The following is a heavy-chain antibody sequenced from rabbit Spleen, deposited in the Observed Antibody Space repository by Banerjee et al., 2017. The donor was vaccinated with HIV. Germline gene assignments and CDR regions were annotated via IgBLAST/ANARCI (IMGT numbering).Heavy chain of an antibody. Sequence: QSLEESGGDLVKPGASLTLTCTASGVSFSYSSYMCWVRQAPGKGLEWIACIYAGRSGSTYYASWVNGRFTISRSTSLNTVTLQMTSLTAADTATYFCARDLDGVIGWNFNLWGPGTLVTVS. CDR3: ARDLDGVIGWNFNL. D-gene: IGHD1-1*01. CDR1: GVSFSYSSY. CDR2: IYAGRSGST. J-gene: IGHJ4*01. V-gene: IGHV1S40*01.